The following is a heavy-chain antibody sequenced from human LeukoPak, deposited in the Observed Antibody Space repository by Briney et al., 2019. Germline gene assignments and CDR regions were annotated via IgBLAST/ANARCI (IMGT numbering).Heavy chain of an antibody. CDR1: GFTVSSNY. J-gene: IGHJ6*02. Sequence: GGSLRLSCAASGFTVSSNYMSWVRQVPGRGPEWVANVNRDGSETYYLDSVKGRFTISKDNAKNSLYLQMNSLRAEDTALYHCARNNGMDVWGQGTTVIVSS. V-gene: IGHV3-7*03. CDR2: VNRDGSET. CDR3: ARNNGMDV.